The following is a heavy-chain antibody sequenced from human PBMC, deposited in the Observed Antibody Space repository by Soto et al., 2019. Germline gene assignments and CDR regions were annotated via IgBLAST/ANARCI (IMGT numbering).Heavy chain of an antibody. Sequence: QVQLVQSGAEVKKPGSSVKVSCKASGGTFSSYTISWVRQAPGQGLEWMGRIIPILGIANYAQKFQGRVTIXXHKSTRTAYMALRSLRSEATAVYYCATLLLGYCRSATCYHYWGQGTLVTVSS. J-gene: IGHJ4*02. CDR1: GGTFSSYT. V-gene: IGHV1-69*02. D-gene: IGHD2-2*01. CDR2: IIPILGIA. CDR3: ATLLLGYCRSATCYHY.